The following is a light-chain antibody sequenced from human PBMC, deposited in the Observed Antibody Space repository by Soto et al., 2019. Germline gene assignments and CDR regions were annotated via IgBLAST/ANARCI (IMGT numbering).Light chain of an antibody. Sequence: QSALTQPASVSGSPGQSITISCTGTRSDVGGYNFVSWYQQHPGKVPKLMIFDVNRRPSGVSDRFAGYKSGNTASLTISGLQAEDEGDYYCCSYASSSTHVFGSGTKVTVL. J-gene: IGLJ1*01. CDR2: DVN. CDR1: RSDVGGYNF. V-gene: IGLV2-14*03. CDR3: CSYASSSTHV.